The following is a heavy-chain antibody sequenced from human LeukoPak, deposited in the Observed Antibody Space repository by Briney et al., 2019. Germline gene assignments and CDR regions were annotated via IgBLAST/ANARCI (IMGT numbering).Heavy chain of an antibody. Sequence: GSISSGGHYWSWIRQPAGKGLEYLGRISSTGSTNYNPSLRSRVTISADTSKNHFSLKLTSVTAADTAVYYCARDQTYSGSGIYTYFDYWGQGILVTVSS. CDR2: ISSTGST. CDR1: GSISSGGHY. D-gene: IGHD3-10*01. J-gene: IGHJ4*02. CDR3: ARDQTYSGSGIYTYFDY. V-gene: IGHV4-61*02.